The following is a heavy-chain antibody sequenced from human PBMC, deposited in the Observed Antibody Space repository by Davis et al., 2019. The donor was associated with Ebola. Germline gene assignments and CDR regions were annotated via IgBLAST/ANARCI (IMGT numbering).Heavy chain of an antibody. Sequence: MPSETLSLTCAVYGGSFSGYYWSWIRQPPGKGLEWIGEINHSGSTNYNPSLKSRVTISVDTSKNQFSLKLSSVTAADTAVYYCARGRRYSYGPVDYWGQGTLVTVSS. CDR2: INHSGST. J-gene: IGHJ4*02. V-gene: IGHV4-34*01. CDR3: ARGRRYSYGPVDY. D-gene: IGHD5-18*01. CDR1: GGSFSGYY.